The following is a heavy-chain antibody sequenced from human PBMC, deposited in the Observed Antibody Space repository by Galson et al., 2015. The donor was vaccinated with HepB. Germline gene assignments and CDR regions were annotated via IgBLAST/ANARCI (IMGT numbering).Heavy chain of an antibody. V-gene: IGHV2-70*04. CDR2: IDWDDEK. D-gene: IGHD6-19*01. CDR3: ARIRGWGDAFDM. J-gene: IGHJ3*02. CDR1: GFSLTTSGVR. Sequence: PALVKPTQTLTLTCTFSGFSLTTSGVRVGWIRQPPGKALEWVARIDWDDEKFYTPSLKTRLTISKDPSKNQVVLKMTNMDPVDTATYYCARIRGWGDAFDMWGQGTGVTVSS.